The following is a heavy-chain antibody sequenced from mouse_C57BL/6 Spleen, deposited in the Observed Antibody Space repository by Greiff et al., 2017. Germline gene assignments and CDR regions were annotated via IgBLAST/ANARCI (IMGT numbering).Heavy chain of an antibody. D-gene: IGHD1-1*01. V-gene: IGHV5-15*01. J-gene: IGHJ1*03. CDR1: GFTFSDYG. Sequence: EVMLVESGGGLVQPGGSLKLSCAASGFTFSDYGMAWVRQAPRKGPEWVAFISNLAYSIYYADTVTGRFTISRENAKNTLYLEMSSLRSEDTAMYYCARQGYGSSWYFDVWGTGTTVTVAS. CDR2: ISNLAYSI. CDR3: ARQGYGSSWYFDV.